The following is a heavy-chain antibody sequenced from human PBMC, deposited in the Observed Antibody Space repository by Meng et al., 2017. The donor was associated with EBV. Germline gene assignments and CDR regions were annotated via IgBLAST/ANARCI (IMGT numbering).Heavy chain of an antibody. CDR3: ARPFPSWQSPRLDPFGA. Sequence: QLQLRESGPGQVKPSGXLSLTCTVSRDSISSFYYWGWIRQPPGRGLEWIGCVHYTGSTYYSPALKSRVTVSVDTSKNQFSLRLTSVTAADTAVYYCARPFPSWQSPRLDPFGAWGQGTLVTVAS. D-gene: IGHD6-19*01. CDR2: VHYTGST. CDR1: RDSISSFYY. J-gene: IGHJ5*02. V-gene: IGHV4-39*01.